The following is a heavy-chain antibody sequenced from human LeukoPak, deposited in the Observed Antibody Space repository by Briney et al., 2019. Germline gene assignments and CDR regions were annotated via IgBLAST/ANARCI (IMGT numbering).Heavy chain of an antibody. D-gene: IGHD1-26*01. CDR1: GGTFSSYA. V-gene: IGHV1-69*04. J-gene: IGHJ6*02. Sequence: ASVKVSCKASGGTFSSYAISWVRQAPGQGLEWMGRVIPILDIANHAQKFQDRVTITADKSTSTAYMELSSLRSEDTAVYYCASRPVARGNYYLLYGLDVWGQGTTVTVSS. CDR3: ASRPVARGNYYLLYGLDV. CDR2: VIPILDIA.